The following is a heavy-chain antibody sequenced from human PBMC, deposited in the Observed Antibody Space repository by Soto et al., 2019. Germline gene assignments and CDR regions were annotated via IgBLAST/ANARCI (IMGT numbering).Heavy chain of an antibody. CDR3: AKRTYYDFWSGPYYYGMDV. D-gene: IGHD3-3*01. J-gene: IGHJ6*02. CDR2: IKQDGSEK. CDR1: GYTFSSYW. Sequence: GGSLRLSCAASGYTFSSYWMSWGRQAPGKGLEWVANIKQDGSEKYYVDSVKGRFTISRDNAKNSLYLQMNSLRAEATAVYYCAKRTYYDFWSGPYYYGMDVWGQGTTVTVSS. V-gene: IGHV3-7*01.